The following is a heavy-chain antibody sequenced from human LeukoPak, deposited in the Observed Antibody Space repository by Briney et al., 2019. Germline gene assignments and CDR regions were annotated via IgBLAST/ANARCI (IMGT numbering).Heavy chain of an antibody. J-gene: IGHJ4*02. V-gene: IGHV3-72*01. CDR3: ASHYYDSSGYSSGR. CDR2: TRNKANSYTT. D-gene: IGHD3-22*01. CDR1: GFTFSDHY. Sequence: GGSLRLSCAASGFTFSDHYMDWVRQAPGKGLEWVGRTRNKANSYTTEYAASVKGRFTISRDDSKNSLYLQMNSLKTEDTAVYYCASHYYDSSGYSSGRWGQGTLVTVSS.